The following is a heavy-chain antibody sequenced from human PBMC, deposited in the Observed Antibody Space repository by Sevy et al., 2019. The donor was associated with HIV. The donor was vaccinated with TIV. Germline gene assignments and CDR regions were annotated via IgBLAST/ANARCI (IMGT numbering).Heavy chain of an antibody. Sequence: SETLSLTCTVSGGSIITTNFYWGWIRQAPGKGLEWIGYISHRGHTYYNPSLKSRVTTSVDTSKNQFSLKVTSVTAADTAVYHCARGQGLAWLDPWGQGTLVTVSS. V-gene: IGHV4-39*01. CDR1: GGSIITTNFY. CDR3: ARGQGLAWLDP. D-gene: IGHD5-12*01. CDR2: ISHRGHT. J-gene: IGHJ5*02.